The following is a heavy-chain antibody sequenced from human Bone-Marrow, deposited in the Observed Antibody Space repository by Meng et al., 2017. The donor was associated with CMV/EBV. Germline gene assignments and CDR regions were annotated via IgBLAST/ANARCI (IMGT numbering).Heavy chain of an antibody. CDR1: GFKFSDYN. D-gene: IGHD6-13*01. J-gene: IGHJ4*02. CDR2: ISSSGSYI. Sequence: GESLKISCAASGFKFSDYNMNWVRQAPGKGLQWVSSISSSGSYIYYADSMKGRFTISRDNAKSSLFLQMSSLRAEDTAVYYCARVGHLAANFDYWGQGTPVTSP. V-gene: IGHV3-21*01. CDR3: ARVGHLAANFDY.